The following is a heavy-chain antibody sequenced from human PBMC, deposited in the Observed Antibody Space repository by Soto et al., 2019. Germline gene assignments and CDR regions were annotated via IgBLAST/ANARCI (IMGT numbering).Heavy chain of an antibody. Sequence: QVQLVQSGAEVKKPGSSVKVSCKASGGTFSSYSINWVRQAPGQGLEWMGEIIPIFGTANYAQKFQGRVTITADESTSTAYMELSSLRSEYTSVYYCARDGGRYSGGSVFWGQGCLVSVS. V-gene: IGHV1-69*01. CDR1: GGTFSSYS. J-gene: IGHJ4*02. CDR3: ARDGGRYSGGSVF. CDR2: IIPIFGTA. D-gene: IGHD1-26*01.